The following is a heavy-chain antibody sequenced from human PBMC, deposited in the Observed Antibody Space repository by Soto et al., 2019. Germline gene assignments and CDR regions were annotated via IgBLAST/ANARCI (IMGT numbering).Heavy chain of an antibody. CDR2: IKQDGSEK. J-gene: IGHJ4*02. CDR1: GITFSRHW. V-gene: IGHV3-7*03. CDR3: ASRVPDDVSYGVFDY. Sequence: PGGSLRLSCTASGITFSRHWMSWVRQAPGKGLEWVANIKQDGSEKYYVDSVKGRFTISRDNAKNSLFLQMISLRDEDTAVYYCASRVPDDVSYGVFDYWGQGA. D-gene: IGHD3-10*01.